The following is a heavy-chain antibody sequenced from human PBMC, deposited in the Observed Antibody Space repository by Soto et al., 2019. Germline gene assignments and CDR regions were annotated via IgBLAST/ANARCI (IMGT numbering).Heavy chain of an antibody. J-gene: IGHJ6*03. CDR2: ISGSGDST. D-gene: IGHD2-2*01. CDR3: AKSVFFFFPGPTSYVHYFYMDF. CDR1: RFTFSSYA. V-gene: IGHV3-23*01. Sequence: GGSLRLSCAASRFTFSSYAMNWVRQAPGKGLEWVSSISGSGDSTYYADSVKGRFTISRDNSKNTLYLQMNSLRAEDTPVYYCAKSVFFFFPGPTSYVHYFYMDFWGNGTTVTVSS.